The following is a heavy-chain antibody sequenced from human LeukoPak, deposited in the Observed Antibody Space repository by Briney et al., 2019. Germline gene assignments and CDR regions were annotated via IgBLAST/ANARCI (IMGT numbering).Heavy chain of an antibody. CDR2: IYTSGTT. D-gene: IGHD6-6*01. J-gene: IGHJ6*03. CDR1: GGSVRRGNYY. CDR3: ARWSGSVTARNYYYYMDV. V-gene: IGHV4-61*02. Sequence: PSETLSLTCTVSGGSVRRGNYYWTWIRQPAGSGLEWIGRIYTSGTTDYNPSLKTRVTISVDASRNQFSLNLSSVTAADTAVYYCARWSGSVTARNYYYYMDVWGEGTTVTVSS.